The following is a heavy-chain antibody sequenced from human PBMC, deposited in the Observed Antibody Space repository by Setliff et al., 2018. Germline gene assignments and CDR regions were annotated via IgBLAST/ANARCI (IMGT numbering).Heavy chain of an antibody. CDR2: IYIGGSA. CDR1: GGSISSYY. CDR3: ARGRGEMDS. J-gene: IGHJ4*02. V-gene: IGHV4-4*07. Sequence: KTSETLSLTCTVSGGSISSYYWSWIRQPAGKGLEWIGHIYIGGSANYNPSLKSRVAISIDTSKNEFSLNLRSVTAADTAVYYCARGRGEMDSWGQGTLVTVSS. D-gene: IGHD3-10*01.